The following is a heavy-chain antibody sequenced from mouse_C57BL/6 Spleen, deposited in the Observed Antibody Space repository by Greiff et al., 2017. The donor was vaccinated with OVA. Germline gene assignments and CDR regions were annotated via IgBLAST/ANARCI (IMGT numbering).Heavy chain of an antibody. CDR2: IYPGDGDT. V-gene: IGHV1-82*01. CDR3: AGYYGYEGAMDY. J-gene: IGHJ4*01. Sequence: QVQLQQSGPELVKPGASVKISCKASGYAFSSSWMNWVKQRPGKGLEWIGRIYPGDGDTNYNGKFKGKATLTADKSSSTAYMQLSSLTSEDSAVYFCAGYYGYEGAMDYWGQGTSVTVSS. CDR1: GYAFSSSW. D-gene: IGHD2-2*01.